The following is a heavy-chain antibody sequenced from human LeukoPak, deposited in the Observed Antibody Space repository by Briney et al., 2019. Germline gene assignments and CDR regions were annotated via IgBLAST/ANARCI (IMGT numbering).Heavy chain of an antibody. CDR3: ARDILATSIAAPYY. CDR1: GGSISSSSYY. D-gene: IGHD6-13*01. J-gene: IGHJ4*02. V-gene: IGHV4-39*07. CDR2: INHSGST. Sequence: SETLSLTCTVSGGSISSSSYYWGWIRQPPGKGLEWIGEINHSGSTNYNPSLKSRVTISVDMSKNQFSLRLSSVNAADTAVYYCARDILATSIAAPYYWGQGTLVTVSS.